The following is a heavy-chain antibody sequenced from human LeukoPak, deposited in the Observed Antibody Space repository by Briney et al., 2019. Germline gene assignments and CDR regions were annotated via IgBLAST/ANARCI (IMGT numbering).Heavy chain of an antibody. CDR2: ISGSGGST. CDR3: AKASEAIVLVVAARVVYFDY. Sequence: GGSLRLSCAASGFTFSSYAMSWVRQAPGKGLEWVSAISGSGGSTYYADSVKGRFTISRDNSKNTLYLQMNSLRAEDTAVYYCAKASEAIVLVVAARVVYFDYWGQGTLVTVSS. D-gene: IGHD2-15*01. J-gene: IGHJ4*02. V-gene: IGHV3-23*01. CDR1: GFTFSSYA.